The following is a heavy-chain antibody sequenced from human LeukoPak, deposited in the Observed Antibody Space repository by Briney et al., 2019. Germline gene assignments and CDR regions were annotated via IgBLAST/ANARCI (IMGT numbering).Heavy chain of an antibody. CDR1: GFTFDDYA. Sequence: PGRSLRLSCAASGFTFDDYAMHWVRQAPGKGLEWVSGISWNSGSIGYADSVKGRFTISRDNAKNSLYLQMNSLRAEDTALYYCAKDPNLDYYGSGLFDYWGPGNPGHRLL. V-gene: IGHV3-9*01. J-gene: IGHJ4*02. CDR3: AKDPNLDYYGSGLFDY. CDR2: ISWNSGSI. D-gene: IGHD3-10*01.